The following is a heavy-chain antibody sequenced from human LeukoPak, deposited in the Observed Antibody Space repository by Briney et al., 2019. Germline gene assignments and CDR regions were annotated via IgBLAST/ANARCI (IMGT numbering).Heavy chain of an antibody. Sequence: ASVKVSCKASGYTFTSYGISWVRQAPGQGLEWMGWISAYNGNTNYAQKLQGRVTITTDTSTSTAYMELRSLRSDDTAVYYRARDLGVVVAADYFDYWGQGTLVTVSS. J-gene: IGHJ4*02. D-gene: IGHD2-15*01. CDR1: GYTFTSYG. CDR2: ISAYNGNT. CDR3: ARDLGVVVAADYFDY. V-gene: IGHV1-18*04.